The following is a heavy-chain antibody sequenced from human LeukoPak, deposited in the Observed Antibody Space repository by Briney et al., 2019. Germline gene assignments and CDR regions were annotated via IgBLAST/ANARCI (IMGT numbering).Heavy chain of an antibody. CDR1: GGSISSSSYY. Sequence: SETLSLTCTVSGGSISSSSYYWGWIRQPPGKGLEWIGSIYYSGSTYYNPSLKSRVTISVDTSKNQFSLKLSSVTAADTAVYYCARVILDIVVVPAAAANMDVWGQGTTVTVSS. CDR3: ARVILDIVVVPAAAANMDV. CDR2: IYYSGST. V-gene: IGHV4-39*07. J-gene: IGHJ6*02. D-gene: IGHD2-2*03.